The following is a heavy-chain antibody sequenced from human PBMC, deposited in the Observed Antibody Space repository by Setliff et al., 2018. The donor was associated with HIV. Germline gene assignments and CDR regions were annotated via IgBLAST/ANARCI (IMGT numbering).Heavy chain of an antibody. J-gene: IGHJ5*02. V-gene: IGHV1-18*01. CDR2: ISAYNGNT. D-gene: IGHD1-26*01. Sequence: GASVKVSCKASGYSFINYGISWVRQAPGQGLEWMGWISAYNGNTNYAPRLLGRVTVTTDTSTSTAYMELRSLSSDDTAVYYCARARLQGIVTAVGPRDNCLDPWGQGTRVTVS. CDR1: GYSFINYG. CDR3: ARARLQGIVTAVGPRDNCLDP.